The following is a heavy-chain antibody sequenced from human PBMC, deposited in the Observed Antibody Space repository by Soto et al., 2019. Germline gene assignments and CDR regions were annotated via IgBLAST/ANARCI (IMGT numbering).Heavy chain of an antibody. D-gene: IGHD6-13*01. CDR1: GFTFSSYS. V-gene: IGHV3-48*01. Sequence: GGSLRLSCAASGFTFSSYSMNWVRQAPGKGLEWVSYISSSSSTIYYADSVKGRFTISRDNAKNSLYLQMNSLRAEDTAVYYCARGPHRRHIAGWGQGTLVTVSS. J-gene: IGHJ1*01. CDR2: ISSSSSTI. CDR3: ARGPHRRHIAG.